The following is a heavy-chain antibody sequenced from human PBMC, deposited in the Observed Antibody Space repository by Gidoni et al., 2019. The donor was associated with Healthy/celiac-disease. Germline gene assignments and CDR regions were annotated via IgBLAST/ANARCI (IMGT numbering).Heavy chain of an antibody. D-gene: IGHD5-18*01. V-gene: IGHV3-21*01. CDR3: ARDGVGYSYGYSDY. J-gene: IGHJ4*02. CDR1: GFTFSSYS. CDR2: SSSSSSYI. Sequence: EVQLVESGGGLVKPGGSLSLSCAASGFTFSSYSMNWVRQAPGKGLEWVSTSSSSSSYIYYADSVKGRFTISRDNAKNSLYLQMNSLRAEDTAVYYCARDGVGYSYGYSDYWGQGTLVTVSS.